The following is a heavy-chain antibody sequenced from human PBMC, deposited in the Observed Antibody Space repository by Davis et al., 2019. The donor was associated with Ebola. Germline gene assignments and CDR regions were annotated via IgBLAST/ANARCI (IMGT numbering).Heavy chain of an antibody. Sequence: GESLKISCAASGFTFSSYAMHWVRQAPGKGLEWVAVIWYDGSNNYYADSVKGRFTISRDNSKNTLYLKMNSLRAEDTAVYYCARDTNYGDYPVVDYWGQGTLVTVSS. J-gene: IGHJ4*02. CDR2: IWYDGSNN. CDR1: GFTFSSYA. V-gene: IGHV3-33*08. D-gene: IGHD4-17*01. CDR3: ARDTNYGDYPVVDY.